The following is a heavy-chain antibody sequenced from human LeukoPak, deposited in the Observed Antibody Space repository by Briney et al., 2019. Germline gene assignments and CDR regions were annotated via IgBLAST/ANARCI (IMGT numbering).Heavy chain of an antibody. CDR2: ITTSDGNT. J-gene: IGHJ1*01. D-gene: IGHD2-15*01. Sequence: GGSLRLSCAASGFTFSSYTMSWVRQAPGKGLEWVSTITTSDGNTYYAVSVKGRFTVSRDNSKNTLYLQMNSLRAEDTAVYYCANPSILRDPSGVPASEYFQHWGQGTLVTVSS. CDR1: GFTFSSYT. V-gene: IGHV3-23*01. CDR3: ANPSILRDPSGVPASEYFQH.